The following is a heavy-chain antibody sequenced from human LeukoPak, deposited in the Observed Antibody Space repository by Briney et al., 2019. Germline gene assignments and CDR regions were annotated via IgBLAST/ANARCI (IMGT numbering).Heavy chain of an antibody. CDR2: VNHSGST. J-gene: IGHJ3*02. CDR3: ARGLPYSSSSTVLDAFDI. CDR1: GGSFSGYY. Sequence: SETLSLTCAVYGGSFSGYYWSWIRQPPGKGLEWIGEVNHSGSTNYNPSLKSRVTISVDTSKNQFSLKLSSATAADTAVYYCARGLPYSSSSTVLDAFDIWGQGTMVTVSS. V-gene: IGHV4-34*01. D-gene: IGHD6-6*01.